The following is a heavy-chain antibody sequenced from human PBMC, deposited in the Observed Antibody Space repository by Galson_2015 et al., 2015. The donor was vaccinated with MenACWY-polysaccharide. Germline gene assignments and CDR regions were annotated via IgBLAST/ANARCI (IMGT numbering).Heavy chain of an antibody. D-gene: IGHD2-21*02. CDR2: INPNSGGT. CDR1: GYTFTGYY. Sequence: QSGAEVKKPGASVKVSCKASGYTFTGYYMHWVRQAPGQGLEWMGRINPNSGGTNYAQKFQGRVTMTRDTSISTAYMELSRLRSDDTAVYYCARGVYCGGDCYSSDYWGQGTLVTVSS. J-gene: IGHJ4*02. V-gene: IGHV1-2*06. CDR3: ARGVYCGGDCYSSDY.